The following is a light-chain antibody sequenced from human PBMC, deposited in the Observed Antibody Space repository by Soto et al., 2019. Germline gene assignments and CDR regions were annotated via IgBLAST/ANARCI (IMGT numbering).Light chain of an antibody. J-gene: IGKJ2*01. V-gene: IGKV1-39*01. Sequence: DIQMTQSPSSLSASVGDRVTITCRASQSISSYLNWYQQKPWKAPKLLIYAASSLQSGVPSRFSGSGSGTDFTLTISSLQTEDFATYYCQKSYSTPYTFGQGTKLEIK. CDR1: QSISSY. CDR2: AAS. CDR3: QKSYSTPYT.